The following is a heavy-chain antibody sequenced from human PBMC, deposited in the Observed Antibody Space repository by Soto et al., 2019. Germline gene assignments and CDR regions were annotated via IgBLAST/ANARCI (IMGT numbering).Heavy chain of an antibody. V-gene: IGHV1-69*12. CDR1: GGTFNYYA. CDR2: IVPISVTT. J-gene: IGHJ3*02. Sequence: QVQLVQSGAEVKKPGSSVKVSCKVSGGTFNYYAINWVRQAPGQGLEWMGGIVPISVTTNYAQKFQGRVTITADESTSTAYMELSSLRSEDTAVYYCARSGVVVNAFDIWGQGTLVTVSS. D-gene: IGHD2-21*01. CDR3: ARSGVVVNAFDI.